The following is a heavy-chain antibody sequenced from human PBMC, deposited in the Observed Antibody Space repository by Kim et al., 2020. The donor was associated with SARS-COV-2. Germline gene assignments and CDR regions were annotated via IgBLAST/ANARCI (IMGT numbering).Heavy chain of an antibody. CDR2: MSYNGVNK. D-gene: IGHD4-17*01. CDR1: GFTFSSYA. CDR3: ARAGSDYDFYYNYAMDV. V-gene: IGHV3-30-3*01. Sequence: GGSLRLSCAASGFTFSSYAMYWVRQPPGKGLQWVAVMSYNGVNKYYADSVKGRFTISRDNSKSTLYLRMNTLRGEDTAVYYCARAGSDYDFYYNYAMDVWGQGSTVTVSS. J-gene: IGHJ6*02.